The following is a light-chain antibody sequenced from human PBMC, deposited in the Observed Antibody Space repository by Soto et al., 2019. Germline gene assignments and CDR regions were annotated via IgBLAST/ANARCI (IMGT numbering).Light chain of an antibody. CDR3: QKYNSAPLT. Sequence: AIQMTQSPSSLSASVGDRVTITCRASQDIRKDLAWYQQKPGKAPQILIYGASTLQSGVPSRFSGSGSGTDFTLTISSLQPEDVATYYCQKYNSAPLTFGGGTKVDNK. J-gene: IGKJ4*01. CDR2: GAS. V-gene: IGKV1-6*01. CDR1: QDIRKD.